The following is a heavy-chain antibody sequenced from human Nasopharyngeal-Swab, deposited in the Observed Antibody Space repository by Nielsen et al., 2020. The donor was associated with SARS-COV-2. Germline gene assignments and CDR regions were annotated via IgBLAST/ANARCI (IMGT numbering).Heavy chain of an antibody. CDR2: ISGDGGTT. Sequence: GASLKISWSVSGFTLRSSAINWDRQAPGKGLEYVSAISGDGGTTYFADSVKGRFSISRDNSKNTLYLQMINLRTDDTAVYYCVKGSGPKFFDSWGQGTLVTVSS. J-gene: IGHJ4*02. D-gene: IGHD3-10*01. CDR1: GFTLRSSA. CDR3: VKGSGPKFFDS. V-gene: IGHV3-64D*06.